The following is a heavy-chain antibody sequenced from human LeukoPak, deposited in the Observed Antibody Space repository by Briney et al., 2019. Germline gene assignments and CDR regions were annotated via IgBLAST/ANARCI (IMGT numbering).Heavy chain of an antibody. CDR2: INPSGGST. CDR1: GYTFTSYY. CDR3: ARGPSLVVVTAIPFDY. V-gene: IGHV1-46*01. D-gene: IGHD2-21*02. J-gene: IGHJ4*02. Sequence: ASVKVSCKASGYTFTSYYMHWVRQAPGQGLEWVGIINPSGGSTSYAQKFQGRVTMTRDTSTSTVYMELSSLRSEDTAVYYCARGPSLVVVTAIPFDYWGQGTLVTVSS.